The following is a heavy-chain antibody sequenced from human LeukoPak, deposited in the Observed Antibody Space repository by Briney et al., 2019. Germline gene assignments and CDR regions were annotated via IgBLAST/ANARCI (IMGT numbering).Heavy chain of an antibody. J-gene: IGHJ4*02. Sequence: ASVRVSCKASGYTFTGYYMHWVRQAPGQGLEWMGWINPNSGGTNYAQKFQGRVTMTRDTSISTAYMELSRLRSDDTAVYYCARRARYSSSWYPLDYWGQGTLVTVSS. CDR2: INPNSGGT. CDR3: ARRARYSSSWYPLDY. CDR1: GYTFTGYY. D-gene: IGHD6-13*01. V-gene: IGHV1-2*02.